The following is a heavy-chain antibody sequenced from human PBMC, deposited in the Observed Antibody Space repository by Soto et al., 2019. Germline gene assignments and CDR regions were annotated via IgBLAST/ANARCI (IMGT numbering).Heavy chain of an antibody. CDR3: ARGRSGETWLVQERGIAY. V-gene: IGHV5-51*01. CDR1: GYSFTSYW. D-gene: IGHD3-16*01. Sequence: GESLKISCKGSGYSFTSYWIGWVRQMPGKGLEWMGIIYPGDSDIRYSPSFQGQVTISADKSISTAYLQWSSLKASDTAMYYCARGRSGETWLVQERGIAYWGQGTLVTVS. J-gene: IGHJ4*02. CDR2: IYPGDSDI.